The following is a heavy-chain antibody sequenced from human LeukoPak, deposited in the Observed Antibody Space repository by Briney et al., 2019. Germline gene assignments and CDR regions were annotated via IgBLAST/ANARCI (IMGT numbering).Heavy chain of an antibody. V-gene: IGHV1-69*04. Sequence: SVTLACKASGGTFSSYAISWVRQAPGQGLEWMGRIIPILGIANYAQKFQGRVTITADKSTSTAYMELSSLRSEDTAVYYCARDRRFGDSPAFNWFDPWGQTTLLTVSS. D-gene: IGHD3-10*01. CDR1: GGTFSSYA. J-gene: IGHJ5*02. CDR3: ARDRRFGDSPAFNWFDP. CDR2: IIPILGIA.